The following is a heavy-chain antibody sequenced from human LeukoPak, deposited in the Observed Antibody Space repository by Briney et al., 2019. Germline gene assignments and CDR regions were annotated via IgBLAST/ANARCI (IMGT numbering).Heavy chain of an antibody. J-gene: IGHJ6*03. CDR1: GGTFSSYA. CDR2: IIPIFGTA. CDR3: ASGSSSSWSHYYYYYYMDV. D-gene: IGHD6-13*01. Sequence: GASVKVSCKASGGTFSSYAISWVRQAPGQGLEWMGGIIPIFGTANYAQKFQGRVTITTDESTSTAYMELSSLRCEDTAVYYCASGSSSSWSHYYYYYYMDVWGKGTTVTVSS. V-gene: IGHV1-69*05.